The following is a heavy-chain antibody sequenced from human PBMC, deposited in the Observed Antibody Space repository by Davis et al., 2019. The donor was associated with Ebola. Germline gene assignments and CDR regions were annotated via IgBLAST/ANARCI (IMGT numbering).Heavy chain of an antibody. CDR1: GFPFSSYG. CDR3: AKSVAGPPGY. Sequence: GESLKIPCAASGFPFSSYGMHWVRQAPGKGLEWVAVISYDGSNKYYADSVKGRFTISRDNSKNTLYLQMNSLRAEDTAVYYCAKSVAGPPGYWGQGTLVTVSS. D-gene: IGHD6-19*01. J-gene: IGHJ4*02. CDR2: ISYDGSNK. V-gene: IGHV3-30*18.